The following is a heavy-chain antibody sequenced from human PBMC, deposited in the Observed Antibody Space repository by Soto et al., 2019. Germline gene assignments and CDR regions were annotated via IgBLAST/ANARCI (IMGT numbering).Heavy chain of an antibody. J-gene: IGHJ3*01. CDR2: ISGGGGST. CDR1: GFTFNTYA. V-gene: IGHV3-23*01. Sequence: VRLSCAASGFTFNTYAMNWVRQVPGKGLEWVASISGGGGSTYYADSVKGRFTISRDTSKNTLYLQMNSLSAEDTAVYYCAKGFIVVVNAIRPDDNFDVWGQGTMVTVSS. D-gene: IGHD2-21*01. CDR3: AKGFIVVVNAIRPDDNFDV.